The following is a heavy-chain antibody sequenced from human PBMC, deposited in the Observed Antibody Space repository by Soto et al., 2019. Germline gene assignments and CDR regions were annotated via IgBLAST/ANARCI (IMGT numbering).Heavy chain of an antibody. CDR1: GGSISSYY. CDR3: AREDFRAVTHDY. V-gene: IGHV4-59*12. J-gene: IGHJ4*02. Sequence: SETLSLTCTVSGGSISSYYWSWIRQPPGKGLEWIGYIYYSGSTNYNPSLKSRVTISVHTSKNQFSLKLSSVTAADTAVYYCAREDFRAVTHDYWGQGTLVTVSS. CDR2: IYYSGST. D-gene: IGHD4-17*01.